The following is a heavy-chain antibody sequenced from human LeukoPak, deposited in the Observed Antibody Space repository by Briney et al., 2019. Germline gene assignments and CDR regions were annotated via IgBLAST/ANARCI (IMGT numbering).Heavy chain of an antibody. CDR1: GSTFSSYA. CDR3: AKDSFQWLPTLDY. CDR2: INGSGGST. V-gene: IGHV3-23*01. Sequence: GGSLRLSCAASGSTFSSYAMSWVRQAPGKGLEWVSAINGSGGSTYYADSVKGRFTISRDNSKNTLYLQMNSLRAEDTAVYYCAKDSFQWLPTLDYWGQGTLVTVSS. D-gene: IGHD6-19*01. J-gene: IGHJ4*02.